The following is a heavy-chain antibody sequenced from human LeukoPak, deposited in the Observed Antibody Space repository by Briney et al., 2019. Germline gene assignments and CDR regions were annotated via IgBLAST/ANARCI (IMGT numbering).Heavy chain of an antibody. CDR1: GFTFGDYA. Sequence: GRSLRLSCTASGFTFGDYAMSWFRQAPGKGLEWVGFIRSKAYGGTTEYAASVKGRFTISRDDSKSIAYLQMNSLKTEDTAVYYCTRTLTKQWLVGPAFDYWGQGTLVTVSS. CDR2: IRSKAYGGTT. CDR3: TRTLTKQWLVGPAFDY. J-gene: IGHJ4*02. D-gene: IGHD6-19*01. V-gene: IGHV3-49*03.